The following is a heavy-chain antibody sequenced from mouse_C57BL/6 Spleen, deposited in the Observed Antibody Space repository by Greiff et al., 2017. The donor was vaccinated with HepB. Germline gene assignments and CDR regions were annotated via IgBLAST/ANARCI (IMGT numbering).Heavy chain of an antibody. CDR3: ARDYGSSYAGAMDY. CDR2: INYDGSST. V-gene: IGHV5-16*01. J-gene: IGHJ4*01. CDR1: GFTFSDYY. Sequence: EVKVVESEGGLVQPGSSMKLSCTASGFTFSDYYMAWVRQVPEKGLEWVANINYDGSSTYYLDSLKSRFIISRDNAKNILYLQMSSLKSEDTATYYCARDYGSSYAGAMDYWGQGTSVTVSS. D-gene: IGHD1-1*01.